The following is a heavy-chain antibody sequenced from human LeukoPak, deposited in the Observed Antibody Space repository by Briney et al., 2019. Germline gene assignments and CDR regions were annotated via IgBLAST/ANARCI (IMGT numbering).Heavy chain of an antibody. CDR1: GGSISSYY. D-gene: IGHD3-16*01. V-gene: IGHV4-59*08. Sequence: SETLSLTCTVSGGSISSYYWSWIRQPPGKGLEWIGNIYYSGSTNYNPSLKSRVTISVSTSKNQFSLKLSSVTAADTAVYYCARHVGLGDVFDLWGQGTMVTVSS. CDR2: IYYSGST. J-gene: IGHJ3*01. CDR3: ARHVGLGDVFDL.